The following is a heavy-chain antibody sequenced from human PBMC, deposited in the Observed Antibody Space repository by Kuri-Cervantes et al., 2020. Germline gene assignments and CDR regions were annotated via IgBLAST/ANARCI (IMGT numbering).Heavy chain of an antibody. J-gene: IGHJ6*02. CDR2: ISSSSSYI. V-gene: IGHV3-21*01. CDR1: GFTFSSYS. CDR3: ARGPGEYGYSYGVYYYYYGMDV. Sequence: GESLKISCAASGFTFSSYSMNWVRQAPGKGLEWVTSISSSSSYIYYANSVKGRFTISRDNAKNSLYLQMNSLRAEDTAVYYCARGPGEYGYSYGVYYYYYGMDVWGQGTTVTVSS. D-gene: IGHD5-18*01.